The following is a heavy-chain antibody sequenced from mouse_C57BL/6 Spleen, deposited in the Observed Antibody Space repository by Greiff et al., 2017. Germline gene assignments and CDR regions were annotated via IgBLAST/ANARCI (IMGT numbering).Heavy chain of an antibody. V-gene: IGHV5-6*01. J-gene: IGHJ4*01. Sequence: EVHLVESGGDLVKPGGSLKLSCAASGFTFSSYGMSWVRQTPDKRLEWVATISSGGSYTYYPDSVKGRFTISRDNAKNTLYLQMSSLKSEDTAMYYCASLYDYDAHAMDYWGQGTSVTVSS. CDR2: ISSGGSYT. CDR1: GFTFSSYG. D-gene: IGHD2-4*01. CDR3: ASLYDYDAHAMDY.